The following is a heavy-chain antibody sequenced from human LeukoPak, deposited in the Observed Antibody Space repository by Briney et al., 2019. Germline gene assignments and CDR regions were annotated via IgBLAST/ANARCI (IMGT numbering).Heavy chain of an antibody. CDR3: ATPEGYCSSTSCSVFDY. V-gene: IGHV1-2*02. Sequence: ASVKVSCKASGYTFTGYYMHWVRQAPGQGLEWMGWINPNSGGTNYAQKFQGRVTMTRDTSISTAYMELSRLRSEDTAVYYCATPEGYCSSTSCSVFDYWGQGTLVTVSS. J-gene: IGHJ4*02. CDR1: GYTFTGYY. D-gene: IGHD2-2*01. CDR2: INPNSGGT.